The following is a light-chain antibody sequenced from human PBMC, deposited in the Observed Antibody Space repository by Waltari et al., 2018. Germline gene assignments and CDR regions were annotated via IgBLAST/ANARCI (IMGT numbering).Light chain of an antibody. Sequence: QSALTQPRSVSGSPGQSVTISCTGTSSDVGGYNYVSWYQQHPGKAPKLMIYDVSNRPPGVPDRFSGSKSGNTASLTISGLQAEDEADYYCCSYAGSHWVFGGGTKLTVL. CDR1: SSDVGGYNY. CDR3: CSYAGSHWV. J-gene: IGLJ3*02. CDR2: DVS. V-gene: IGLV2-11*01.